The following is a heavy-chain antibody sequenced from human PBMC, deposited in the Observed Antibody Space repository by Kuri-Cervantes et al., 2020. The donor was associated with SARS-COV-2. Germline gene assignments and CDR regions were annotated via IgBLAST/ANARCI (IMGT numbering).Heavy chain of an antibody. J-gene: IGHJ6*02. V-gene: IGHV3-48*03. CDR3: ARDSSRITIFGVVTRYGMDV. Sequence: GGSLRLSCAASGFPFSSYEMNWVRQAPGKGLEWVSYISSSGSTIYYADSVKGRFTISRDSAKNSLYLQMNSLRAEDTAVYYCARDSSRITIFGVVTRYGMDVWGQGTTVTVSS. CDR1: GFPFSSYE. CDR2: ISSSGSTI. D-gene: IGHD3-3*01.